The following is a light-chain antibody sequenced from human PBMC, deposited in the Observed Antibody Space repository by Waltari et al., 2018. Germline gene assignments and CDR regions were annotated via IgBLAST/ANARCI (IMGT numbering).Light chain of an antibody. CDR3: CSYAGNYVWV. Sequence: QSALTQPAAVSGSPGQSVTISCTGASSDIGRYDIVSWYQQHPGNAPKLVISDVSNRASGVSDRFSGSKSGDTASLTISGLQFEDEADYYCCSYAGNYVWVFGGGTRLTVL. J-gene: IGLJ3*02. CDR1: SSDIGRYDI. CDR2: DVS. V-gene: IGLV2-23*02.